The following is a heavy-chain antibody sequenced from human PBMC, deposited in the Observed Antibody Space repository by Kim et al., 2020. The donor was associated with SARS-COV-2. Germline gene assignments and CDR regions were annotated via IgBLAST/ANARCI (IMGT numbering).Heavy chain of an antibody. V-gene: IGHV5-51*01. CDR2: YPGDSDT. CDR3: ARIGDY. J-gene: IGHJ4*02. Sequence: YPGDSDTRYSPSFQGQVTISADKSISTAYLQWSSLKASDTAMNYCARIGDYWGQGTLVTVSS. D-gene: IGHD2-15*01.